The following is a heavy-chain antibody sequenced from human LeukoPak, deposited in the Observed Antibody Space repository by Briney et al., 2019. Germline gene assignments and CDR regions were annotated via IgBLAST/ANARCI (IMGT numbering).Heavy chain of an antibody. J-gene: IGHJ4*02. CDR2: INPNSGGT. V-gene: IGHV1-2*06. D-gene: IGHD3-22*01. Sequence: GASVKVSCKASGYTFTGYYMHWVRQAPGQGLEWMGRINPNSGGTNYAQKFQSRVTMTRDTSISTAYMELSRLRSDDTAVYYCARGLYYDSSGYYGDYWGQGTLVTVSS. CDR1: GYTFTGYY. CDR3: ARGLYYDSSGYYGDY.